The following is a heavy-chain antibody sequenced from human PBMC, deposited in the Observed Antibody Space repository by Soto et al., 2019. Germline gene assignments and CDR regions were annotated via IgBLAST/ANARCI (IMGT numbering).Heavy chain of an antibody. Sequence: QLQLQESGPGLVEPSETLSLTCTVSGDSTSSSGSYWGWIRQPPGKGLEWIATFYYSGNTYYNPSLRSRATTSVASSRSQFSLKLTSVTATDTAVYFCARHVYGEGLRYWGQGTLVTVSS. J-gene: IGHJ4*02. CDR3: ARHVYGEGLRY. CDR1: GDSTSSSGSY. CDR2: FYYSGNT. D-gene: IGHD4-17*01. V-gene: IGHV4-39*01.